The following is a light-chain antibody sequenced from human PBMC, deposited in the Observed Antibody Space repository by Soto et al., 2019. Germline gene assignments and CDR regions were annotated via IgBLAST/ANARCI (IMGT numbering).Light chain of an antibody. CDR1: SSDVGGYNF. CDR3: SSYGGSNNFV. V-gene: IGLV2-8*01. CDR2: EVT. Sequence: QSALTQPPSASGSPGQSFTISCTGTSSDVGGYNFVSWYQHFPGKAPKLIIYEVTKRPSGVPDRFSGSKSGNTASLTVSGLQTDDEADYYCSSYGGSNNFVFGTGTKLTVL. J-gene: IGLJ1*01.